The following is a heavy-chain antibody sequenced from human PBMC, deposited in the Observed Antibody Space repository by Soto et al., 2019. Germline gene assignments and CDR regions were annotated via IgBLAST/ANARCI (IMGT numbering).Heavy chain of an antibody. CDR2: IYPGDSDT. V-gene: IGHV5-51*01. D-gene: IGHD6-19*01. J-gene: IGHJ4*02. CDR3: ARLGIAVAGETGYQQFFDY. CDR1: GYSFTSYW. Sequence: GESLKISCKGSGYSFTSYWIGWVRQMPGKGLEWMGIIYPGDSDTRYSPSFQGQVTISADKSISTAYLQWSSLKASDTAMYYCARLGIAVAGETGYQQFFDYWGQGTLVTVSS.